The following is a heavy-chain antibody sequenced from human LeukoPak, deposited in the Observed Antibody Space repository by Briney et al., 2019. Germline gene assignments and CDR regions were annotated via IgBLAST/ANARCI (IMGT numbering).Heavy chain of an antibody. D-gene: IGHD5-12*01. CDR1: GESFSDYY. J-gene: IGHJ6*02. CDR2: INHSGST. V-gene: IGHV4-34*01. CDR3: ARSLRGYSGYAFYYYGMDV. Sequence: SETLSLTCGVYGESFSDYYWSWIRQPPGKGLEWSGEINHSGSTNYNPSLKSRVTISIDTSKKQFSLKLSSVTAADTAVYYCARSLRGYSGYAFYYYGMDVWGQGTTVTVSS.